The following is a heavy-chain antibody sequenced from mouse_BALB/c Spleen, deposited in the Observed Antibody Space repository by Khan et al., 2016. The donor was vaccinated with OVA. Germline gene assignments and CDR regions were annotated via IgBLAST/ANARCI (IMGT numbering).Heavy chain of an antibody. V-gene: IGHV1-18*01. CDR1: GYTFTDYN. CDR2: ITPNNGGT. Sequence: EVQLQQSGPELVKPGASVKISCKASGYTFTDYNMDWVKQSHGKSLEWIGDITPNNGGTIYHQKFKGKATLTVDKSTSTAYMELRSLTSEDTAVYYWTRGGHGSPIDYGGQGTTLTVSS. CDR3: TRGGHGSPIDY. D-gene: IGHD1-1*01. J-gene: IGHJ2*01.